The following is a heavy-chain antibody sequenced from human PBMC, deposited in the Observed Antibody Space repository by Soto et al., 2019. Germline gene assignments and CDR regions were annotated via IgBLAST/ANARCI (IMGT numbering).Heavy chain of an antibody. D-gene: IGHD3-10*01. J-gene: IGHJ6*02. CDR3: ARDRVTMVRGVIRYYGMDV. V-gene: IGHV4-4*02. CDR2: IYHSGST. Sequence: SETLSLTCAVSGGSISSSNWWSWVRQPPGKGLEWIGEIYHSGSTNYNPSLKSRVTISVDKSKNQFSLKLSSVTAADTAVYYCARDRVTMVRGVIRYYGMDVWGQGTTVTVSS. CDR1: GGSISSSNW.